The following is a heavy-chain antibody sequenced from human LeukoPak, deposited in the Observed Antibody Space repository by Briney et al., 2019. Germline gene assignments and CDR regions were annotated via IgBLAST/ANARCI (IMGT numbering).Heavy chain of an antibody. CDR3: ARSVYSGYEDY. D-gene: IGHD5-12*01. CDR2: IKQDGSEK. J-gene: IGHJ4*02. V-gene: IGHV3-7*01. Sequence: GGPLRLSCAASGFTFSSYWMSWVRRAPGKGLEWVANIKQDGSEKYYVDSVKGRFTISRDNAKNSLYLQMNSLRAEDTAVYYCARSVYSGYEDYWGQGTLVTVSS. CDR1: GFTFSSYW.